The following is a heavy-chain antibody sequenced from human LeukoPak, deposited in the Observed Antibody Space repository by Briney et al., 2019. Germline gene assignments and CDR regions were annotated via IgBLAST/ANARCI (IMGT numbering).Heavy chain of an antibody. J-gene: IGHJ6*02. CDR2: IIPILGIA. V-gene: IGHV1-69*02. CDR3: ARGTSSSRGSYYYGMDV. D-gene: IGHD6-13*01. CDR1: GGTFSSYT. Sequence: ASVKVSCKASGGTFSSYTISWVRQAPGQGLEWMGRIIPILGIANYAQKFQGRVTITADKSTSTAYMELSSLRSEDTAVYYCARGTSSSRGSYYYGMDVWGQGTTVTVSS.